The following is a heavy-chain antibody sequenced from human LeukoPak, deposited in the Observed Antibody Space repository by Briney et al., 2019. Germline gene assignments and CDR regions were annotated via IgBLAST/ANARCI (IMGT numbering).Heavy chain of an antibody. J-gene: IGHJ4*02. Sequence: SEGSLRLSCAASGSTVSSNYMSWVRQAPGKGLEWVSVIYSGGSTYYADSVKGRFTISRDNSKNTLYLQMNSLRAEDTAVYYCARVSYDSSGTADYFDYWGQGTLVTVSS. CDR1: GSTVSSNY. CDR3: ARVSYDSSGTADYFDY. V-gene: IGHV3-66*01. CDR2: IYSGGST. D-gene: IGHD3-22*01.